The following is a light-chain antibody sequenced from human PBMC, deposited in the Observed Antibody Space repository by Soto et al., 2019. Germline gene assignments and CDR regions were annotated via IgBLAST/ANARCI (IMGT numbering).Light chain of an antibody. CDR1: SSNIGSKT. CDR3: AAWDDSLNGVV. J-gene: IGLJ2*01. V-gene: IGLV1-44*01. CDR2: SNN. Sequence: QSVLTQPPSASGTPGQRVTISCSGSSSNIGSKTVTWYQQLPGTAPKLLIYSNNQRPSGVPDRFSGSKSGTSASLAISGLQSEDEADYYCAAWDDSLNGVVFGGGTNLTVL.